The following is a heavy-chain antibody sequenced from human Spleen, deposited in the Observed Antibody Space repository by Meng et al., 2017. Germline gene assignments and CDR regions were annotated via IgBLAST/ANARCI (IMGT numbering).Heavy chain of an antibody. J-gene: IGHJ4*02. CDR3: AKDIIGVWAAKGPYYFDY. CDR1: GLTFNNVW. CDR2: ISGSGDTT. D-gene: IGHD2-15*01. Sequence: GESLKISCAASGLTFNNVWMTWVRQAPGKGLEWVSGISGSGDTTYYADSVKGRFTISRDNSKNTLFLQMNSLRAEDTATYYCAKDIIGVWAAKGPYYFDYWGQGTLVTVSS. V-gene: IGHV3-23*01.